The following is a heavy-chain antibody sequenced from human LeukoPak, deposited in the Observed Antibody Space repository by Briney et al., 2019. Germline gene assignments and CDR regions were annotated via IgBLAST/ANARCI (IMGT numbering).Heavy chain of an antibody. Sequence: SETLSLTCAVYGGSFSDYYSSWIRQPPGKGLEWTGEINHRGSTHYNPSLKSRVTISVDTSKKQFSLKLSSVTAADTAVYYCARRDIAAAGFAFDIWGLGTMVTVSS. V-gene: IGHV4-34*01. D-gene: IGHD6-13*01. CDR1: GGSFSDYY. CDR2: INHRGST. J-gene: IGHJ3*02. CDR3: ARRDIAAAGFAFDI.